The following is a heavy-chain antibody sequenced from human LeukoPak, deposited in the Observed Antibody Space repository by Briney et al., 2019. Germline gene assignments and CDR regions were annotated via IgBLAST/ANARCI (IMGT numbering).Heavy chain of an antibody. CDR1: GFTLRSHP. J-gene: IGHJ4*02. CDR3: AKQLSTVTFTPFDY. D-gene: IGHD4-17*01. Sequence: GGSLTLLCAAPGFTLRSHPLRSVRQAPRKGLQCVSAISGRGSSTYFVDSVKSRLTITRDNSKNTLYLQMNTLRADDTAVYYCAKQLSTVTFTPFDYWGPGTLVTVSS. CDR2: ISGRGSST. V-gene: IGHV3-23*01.